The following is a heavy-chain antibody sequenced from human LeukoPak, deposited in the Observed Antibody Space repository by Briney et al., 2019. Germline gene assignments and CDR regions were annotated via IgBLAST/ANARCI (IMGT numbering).Heavy chain of an antibody. J-gene: IGHJ4*02. CDR3: AKGNNEAYSSCFDY. Sequence: GGSLRLSCAASGFTFSSYAMSWVRQAPGKGLEWVSSVNGSGDATYYADSVKGRFTISRDNSKSTVSLQMNSLRAEDTAVYYCAKGNNEAYSSCFDYWGQGTLVTVSS. CDR2: VNGSGDAT. V-gene: IGHV3-23*01. D-gene: IGHD1/OR15-1a*01. CDR1: GFTFSSYA.